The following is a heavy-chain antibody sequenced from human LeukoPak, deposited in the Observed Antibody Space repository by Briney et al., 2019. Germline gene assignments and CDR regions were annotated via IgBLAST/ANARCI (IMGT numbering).Heavy chain of an antibody. CDR2: IYYSGST. J-gene: IGHJ6*03. CDR1: GGSISSSSYS. Sequence: LETLSFTCTVSGGSISSSSYSWGWIRQPPGKGLEWIGSIYYSGSTYYNPSLKIRVTISIDTSKNQFSLKLSSVTAADSAVYYCARGAGDSSRFYYYYYMDVWGKGTTVTVSS. D-gene: IGHD6-19*01. V-gene: IGHV4-39*07. CDR3: ARGAGDSSRFYYYYYMDV.